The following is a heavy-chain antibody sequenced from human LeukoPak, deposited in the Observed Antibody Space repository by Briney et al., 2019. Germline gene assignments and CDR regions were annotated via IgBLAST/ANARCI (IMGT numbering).Heavy chain of an antibody. J-gene: IGHJ6*03. CDR3: ARSLAGGQQPGYYYYMDV. CDR1: GYTFTSYY. V-gene: IGHV1-46*01. D-gene: IGHD4-23*01. Sequence: GASVKVSCKASGYTFTSYYMHWVRQAPGQGLEWMGIINPSGGSTSYAQKFQGRVTMTRDTSTSTVYMELSSLRSEDTAVYYCARSLAGGQQPGYYYYMDVWGKGTMVTVSS. CDR2: INPSGGST.